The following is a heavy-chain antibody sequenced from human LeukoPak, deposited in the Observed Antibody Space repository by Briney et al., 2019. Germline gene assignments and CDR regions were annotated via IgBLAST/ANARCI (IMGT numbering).Heavy chain of an antibody. J-gene: IGHJ4*02. Sequence: GGSLRLSCAASGFTFDDFGMSWVRQAPGKGLEWVSGINWNGGSTDSTDSVKGRFTISRDNAKNSLYLQMNSLRAGDTALYYCAEARGRGDFDYWGQGTLVTVSS. V-gene: IGHV3-20*04. CDR3: AEARGRGDFDY. CDR2: INWNGGST. CDR1: GFTFDDFG. D-gene: IGHD3-10*01.